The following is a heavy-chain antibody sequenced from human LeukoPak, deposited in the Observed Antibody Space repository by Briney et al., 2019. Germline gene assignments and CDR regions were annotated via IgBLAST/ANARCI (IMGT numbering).Heavy chain of an antibody. J-gene: IGHJ5*02. Sequence: SETLSLTCNVSGGSISNYYWSWIRQPAGKGLEWIGRIYTSGSTNYNPSLKSRVTMSVDTSKNQFSLKLSSVTAADTAVYYCARGVSQVRGLWFDPWGQGTLVTVSA. CDR3: ARGVSQVRGLWFDP. CDR1: GGSISNYY. V-gene: IGHV4-4*07. CDR2: IYTSGST. D-gene: IGHD3-10*01.